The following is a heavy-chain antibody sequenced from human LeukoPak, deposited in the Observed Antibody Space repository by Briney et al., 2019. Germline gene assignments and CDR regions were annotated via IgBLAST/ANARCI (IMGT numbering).Heavy chain of an antibody. CDR1: GGSISSSSYY. V-gene: IGHV4-39*01. CDR2: IYYSGST. Sequence: KPSETLSLTCTVSGGSISSSSYYWGWIRQPRGKGLEWIGSIYYSGSTYYNPSLKSRVTISVDTSKNQFSLNLSSVTAADTAVYYCASPGIAAAGTSGYWGQGTLVTVSS. CDR3: ASPGIAAAGTSGY. J-gene: IGHJ4*02. D-gene: IGHD6-13*01.